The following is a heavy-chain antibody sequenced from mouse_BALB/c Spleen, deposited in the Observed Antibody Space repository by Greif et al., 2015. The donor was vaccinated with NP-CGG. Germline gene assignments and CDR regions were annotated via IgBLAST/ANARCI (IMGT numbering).Heavy chain of an antibody. J-gene: IGHJ4*01. D-gene: IGHD2-1*01. CDR2: ISTYYGDA. CDR1: GYTFTDYA. CDR3: AREGLYGNFPYAMDY. Sequence: VQLQQSGAELVRPGVSVKISCKGSGYTFTDYAMHWVKQSHAKSLEWIGVISTYYGDASYNQKFKGKATMTVDKSSSTAYMELARLTSEDSAIYYCAREGLYGNFPYAMDYWGQGTSVTVSS. V-gene: IGHV1S137*01.